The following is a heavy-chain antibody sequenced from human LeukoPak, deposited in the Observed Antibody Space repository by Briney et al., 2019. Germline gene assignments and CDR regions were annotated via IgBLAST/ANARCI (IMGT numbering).Heavy chain of an antibody. CDR2: INTNSGVT. Sequence: ASVKVSCKASGLTFTGVNYIHWVRQAPGQGPEWMGWINTNSGVTDYARKFQGRVTMTRDTSISTAYMELYRLTSDDTAIYYCTRDRLSKWFDPWGQGTLVTVSS. CDR1: GLTFTGVNY. CDR3: TRDRLSKWFDP. V-gene: IGHV1-2*02. J-gene: IGHJ5*02. D-gene: IGHD5-12*01.